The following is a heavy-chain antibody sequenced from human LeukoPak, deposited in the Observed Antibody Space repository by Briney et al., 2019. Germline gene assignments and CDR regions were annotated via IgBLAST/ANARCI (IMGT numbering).Heavy chain of an antibody. CDR1: GNSISIYY. Sequence: SETLSLTCTVSGNSISIYYWSWIRQPAGKGLEWIGHIYTSGSTNYNPSLKSRVTMSVDTSKNQFSLKLSSVPAADTAVYYCARGPTTVTRAFDYWGQGTLVTVSS. CDR3: ARGPTTVTRAFDY. D-gene: IGHD4-17*01. CDR2: IYTSGST. J-gene: IGHJ4*02. V-gene: IGHV4-4*07.